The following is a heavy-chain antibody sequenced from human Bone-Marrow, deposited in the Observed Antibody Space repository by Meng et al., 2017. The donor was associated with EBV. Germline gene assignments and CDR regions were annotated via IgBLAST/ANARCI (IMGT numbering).Heavy chain of an antibody. CDR1: GGSISSSNW. CDR2: IYHSGST. D-gene: IGHD3-3*01. J-gene: IGHJ4*02. CDR3: ARQFDFWSGFFGSEDY. Sequence: QVQLQESGPGLVKPSGXLSLTCXVSGGSISSSNWWSWVRQPPGKGLEWIGEIYHSGSTNYNPSLKSRVTISVDKSKNQFSLKLSSVTAADTAVYYCARQFDFWSGFFGSEDYWGQGTLVTVSS. V-gene: IGHV4-4*02.